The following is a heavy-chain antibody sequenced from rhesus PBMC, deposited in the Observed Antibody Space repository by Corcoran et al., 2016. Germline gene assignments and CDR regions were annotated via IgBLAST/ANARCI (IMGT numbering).Heavy chain of an antibody. Sequence: QVQLQESGPGLVKPSETLSLTCAVSGGSINRNYWRWIRQPPGKGLEWIGDIYGSSRSTYYNPSLKGRVTISTDTSKNQFSLKLSSVTAADTAVYYCASYYSGSLGFDYWGQGVLVPVSS. V-gene: IGHV4-160*01. D-gene: IGHD3-16*01. J-gene: IGHJ4*01. CDR3: ASYYSGSLGFDY. CDR2: IYGSSRST. CDR1: GGSINRNY.